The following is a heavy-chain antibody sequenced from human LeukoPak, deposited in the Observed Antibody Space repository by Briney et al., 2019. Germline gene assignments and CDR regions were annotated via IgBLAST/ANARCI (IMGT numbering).Heavy chain of an antibody. CDR2: ISSSSSYI. Sequence: SGGSLRLSCAASGFSFTRCTMTWVRQAPGKGPEWVSSISSSSSYIYYADSVKGRFTISRDNSKNTLYLQMNSLRAEDTAVYYCTFVDVWGKGTTVTISS. CDR1: GFSFTRCT. J-gene: IGHJ6*04. CDR3: TFVDV. V-gene: IGHV3-21*01.